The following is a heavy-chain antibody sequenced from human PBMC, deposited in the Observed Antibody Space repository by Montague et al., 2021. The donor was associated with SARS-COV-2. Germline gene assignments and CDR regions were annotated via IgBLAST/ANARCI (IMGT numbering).Heavy chain of an antibody. Sequence: PALVKPTQILTLTCTLSGFSLSTSGMCVSWIRQPPGKALEWLARIDWDDDKYYSISLKTRLTISKDTSKNQVVLTMTNMDPVDTATHYCAQTYYGGRPFEDWGQGTLVTVSA. J-gene: IGHJ4*03. CDR3: AQTYYGGRPFED. CDR1: GFSLSTSGMC. D-gene: IGHD4-23*01. V-gene: IGHV2-70*11. CDR2: IDWDDDK.